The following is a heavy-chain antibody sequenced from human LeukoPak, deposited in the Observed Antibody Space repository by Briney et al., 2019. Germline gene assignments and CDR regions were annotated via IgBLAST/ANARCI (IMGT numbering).Heavy chain of an antibody. V-gene: IGHV3-21*01. CDR2: ISSSSSYI. J-gene: IGHJ4*02. CDR3: ASFGEYYDDVWGSYRYRLIDY. D-gene: IGHD3-16*02. CDR1: GFTFSSYS. Sequence: AGGSLRLSCAASGFTFSSYSMNWVRQAPGKGLEWVSSISSSSSYIYYADSVKGRFTISRDNAKNSLYLQMNSLRAEDTAVYYCASFGEYYDDVWGSYRYRLIDYWGQGTLVTVSS.